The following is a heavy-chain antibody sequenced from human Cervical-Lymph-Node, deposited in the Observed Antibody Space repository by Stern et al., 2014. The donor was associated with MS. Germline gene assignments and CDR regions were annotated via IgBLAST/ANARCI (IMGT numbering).Heavy chain of an antibody. V-gene: IGHV3-33*01. CDR2: IWYDGNKK. D-gene: IGHD1-7*01. J-gene: IGHJ4*02. CDR3: TRGNWNYEGMGY. CDR1: GFTFSNYG. Sequence: QVQLGQSGGGVVQPGRSLRLSCAASGFTFSNYGMHWVRQAPGKGLEWLAVIWYDGNKKYYADSVKGRFTISRDNSKNTLFLQMSSLTAEDTALYYCTRGNWNYEGMGYWGQGTLGTVSS.